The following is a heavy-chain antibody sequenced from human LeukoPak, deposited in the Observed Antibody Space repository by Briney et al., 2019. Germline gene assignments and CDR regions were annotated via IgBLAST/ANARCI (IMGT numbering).Heavy chain of an antibody. Sequence: GGSLRLSCAASGFTFSGSAMHWVRQASGKGLEWVGRIRSKANSYATAYAASVKGRFTISRDDSKNTAYLQMNSLKTEDTAVYYCTRNHPYSSSWYSYYYGMDVWGQGTTVTVSS. CDR3: TRNHPYSSSWYSYYYGMDV. CDR2: IRSKANSYAT. CDR1: GFTFSGSA. J-gene: IGHJ6*02. V-gene: IGHV3-73*01. D-gene: IGHD6-13*01.